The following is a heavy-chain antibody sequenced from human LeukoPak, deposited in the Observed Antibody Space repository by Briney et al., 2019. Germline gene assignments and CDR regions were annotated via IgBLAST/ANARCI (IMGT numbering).Heavy chain of an antibody. D-gene: IGHD3-3*01. CDR1: GYTFTSYG. J-gene: IGHJ4*02. V-gene: IGHV1-18*01. CDR3: AGYERFGYDFWSGYSY. CDR2: ISAYNGNT. Sequence: ASVKVSCKASGYTFTSYGISWVRQAPGQGLEWMGWISAYNGNTNYAQKLQGRVTMTTDTSTSTAYMELRSLRSDDTAVYYCAGYERFGYDFWSGYSYWGQGTLVTVSS.